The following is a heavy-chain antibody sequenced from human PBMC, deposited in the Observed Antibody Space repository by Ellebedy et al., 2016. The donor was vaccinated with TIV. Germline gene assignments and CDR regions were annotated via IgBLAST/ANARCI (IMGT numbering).Heavy chain of an antibody. CDR3: ARGAHADTA. V-gene: IGHV4-59*01. CDR2: ISNSGST. CDR1: GGSIRRYH. Sequence: SETLSLXCNVSGGSIRRYHWSWFRQPPGKGLEWIGYISNSGSTNYSPSLKSRVTISVDTSKNQFSLNLRSVTAADTAVYYCARGAHADTAWGPGTLVTVSS. D-gene: IGHD6-25*01. J-gene: IGHJ4*02.